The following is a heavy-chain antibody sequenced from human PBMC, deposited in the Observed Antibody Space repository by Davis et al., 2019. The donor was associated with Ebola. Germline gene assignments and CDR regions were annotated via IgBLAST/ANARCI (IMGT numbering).Heavy chain of an antibody. D-gene: IGHD5-12*01. Sequence: ASVKVSCKASGYTFTSYDLSWVRQAPGQGLEWMGWITPNSGYTGSAQKFQGRVTMTRNTSIHTAYMELSGLTSEDTALYFCARGQIGYSGRFRFDSWGQGTLVTVSS. J-gene: IGHJ4*02. CDR1: GYTFTSYD. CDR2: ITPNSGYT. V-gene: IGHV1-8*01. CDR3: ARGQIGYSGRFRFDS.